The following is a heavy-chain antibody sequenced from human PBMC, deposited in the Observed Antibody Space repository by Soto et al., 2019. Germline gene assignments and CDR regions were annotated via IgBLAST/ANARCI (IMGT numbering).Heavy chain of an antibody. CDR1: GGTFSSYA. V-gene: IGHV1-69*13. Sequence: SVKVSCKASGGTFSSYAISWVRQAPGQGLEWMGGIIPIFGTANYAQKFQGRVTITADESTSTAYMELSSLRSEDTAVYYCARDRSPLSIAAAGTTYYYYGMDVWGQGTTVTVSS. CDR3: ARDRSPLSIAAAGTTYYYYGMDV. D-gene: IGHD6-13*01. CDR2: IIPIFGTA. J-gene: IGHJ6*02.